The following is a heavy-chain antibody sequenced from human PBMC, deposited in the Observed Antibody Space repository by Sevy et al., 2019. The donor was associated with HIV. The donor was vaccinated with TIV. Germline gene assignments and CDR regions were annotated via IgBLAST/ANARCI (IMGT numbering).Heavy chain of an antibody. CDR3: AKIDSSSWSFDY. J-gene: IGHJ4*02. V-gene: IGHV3-23*01. D-gene: IGHD6-13*01. Sequence: GGSLRLSCAASGFTFSNYAMSWVRQAPGKGLEWVSTITSAANIYYAGFAKGRFTISRDNAKNTLYMQVNSLRAVDTAVYFCAKIDSSSWSFDYWGQGTLVTVSS. CDR1: GFTFSNYA. CDR2: ITSAANI.